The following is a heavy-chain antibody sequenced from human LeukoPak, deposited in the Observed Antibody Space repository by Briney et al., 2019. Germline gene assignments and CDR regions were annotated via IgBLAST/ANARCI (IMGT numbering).Heavy chain of an antibody. CDR1: GFTFSSQW. CDR3: ASQKIGGYFDY. V-gene: IGHV3-74*03. CDR2: ISGDGSST. D-gene: IGHD3-10*01. Sequence: NPGGSLRLSCTGSGFTFSSQWIHWVRQAPGEGLVWVSRISGDGSSTKYADSVEGRFTISRDNAKNTMYMQMNSLRVEDTAVYFCASQKIGGYFDYWGQGILVTVSS. J-gene: IGHJ4*02.